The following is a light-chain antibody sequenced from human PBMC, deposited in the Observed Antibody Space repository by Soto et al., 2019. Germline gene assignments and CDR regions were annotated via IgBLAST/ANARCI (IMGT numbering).Light chain of an antibody. CDR2: DVN. CDR1: SSDIGAYNF. CDR3: SSYTSSYTRV. J-gene: IGLJ1*01. Sequence: QSALTQPASVSGSPGQSITISCTGTSSDIGAYNFVSWYQQHPGKAPKLMLYDVNIRPSGVSNRFSGSKSGNTASLTISGLQAEDEADYYCSSYTSSYTRVFGTGTKVTVL. V-gene: IGLV2-14*03.